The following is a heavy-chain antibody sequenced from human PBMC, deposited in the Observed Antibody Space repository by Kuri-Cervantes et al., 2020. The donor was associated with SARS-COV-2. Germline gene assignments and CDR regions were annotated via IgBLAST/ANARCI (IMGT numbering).Heavy chain of an antibody. CDR3: AKDHQYYYDSSGYYYFGY. J-gene: IGHJ4*02. V-gene: IGHV3-23*01. CDR1: GFTFSTYA. D-gene: IGHD3-22*01. Sequence: GESLKISCAASGFTFSTYAMSWVRQAPGKGLEWVSGISGSGGSTYYADSVKGRFTISRDNSKNTLYLQMNSLRAEDTAVYYCAKDHQYYYDSSGYYYFGYWGQGTLVTVSS. CDR2: ISGSGGST.